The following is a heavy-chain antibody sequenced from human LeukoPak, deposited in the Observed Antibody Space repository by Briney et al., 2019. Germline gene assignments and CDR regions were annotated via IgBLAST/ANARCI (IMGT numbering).Heavy chain of an antibody. CDR3: ARIPLYDILTNYPLGDY. D-gene: IGHD3-9*01. V-gene: IGHV3-30-3*01. CDR2: ISYDGSSE. J-gene: IGHJ4*02. Sequence: PGGSLTLSCAASGFTFNKYAMHWVRQAPGKGLEWVALISYDGSSEYYADSVKGRFSISRDNSKNTLSLRMNNLRPEDTAVYYCARIPLYDILTNYPLGDYWGQGTLVTVSS. CDR1: GFTFNKYA.